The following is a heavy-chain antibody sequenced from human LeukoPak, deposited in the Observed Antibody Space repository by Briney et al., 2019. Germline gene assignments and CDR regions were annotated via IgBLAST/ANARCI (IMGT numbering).Heavy chain of an antibody. CDR2: ISIYSGNT. D-gene: IGHD7-27*01. Sequence: ASVKVSCKASGYTFTSHGLSWARQAPGQGLEWMGWISIYSGNTNYAQKFQDRISMTADTSTSTAYMELRSLKSDDTAVYYCARDPGGTWGFDYWGQGALVTVSS. CDR1: GYTFTSHG. V-gene: IGHV1-18*01. CDR3: ARDPGGTWGFDY. J-gene: IGHJ4*02.